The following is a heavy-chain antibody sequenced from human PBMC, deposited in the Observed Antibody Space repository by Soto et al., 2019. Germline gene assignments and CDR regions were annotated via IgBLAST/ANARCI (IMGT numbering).Heavy chain of an antibody. CDR3: ARVWYNLDEADY. V-gene: IGHV3-66*01. D-gene: IGHD1-20*01. CDR2: IYSGGAT. CDR1: GFTVSSTY. Sequence: EVQLVESGGGLVQPGGSLRLSCAASGFTVSSTYMTWVRQAPGKGLEWVSVIYSGGATFYADAVKGRFTISRDNSKTTLYLQMNSLRAEDTAVYYCARVWYNLDEADYWGQGTVVTVSP. J-gene: IGHJ4*02.